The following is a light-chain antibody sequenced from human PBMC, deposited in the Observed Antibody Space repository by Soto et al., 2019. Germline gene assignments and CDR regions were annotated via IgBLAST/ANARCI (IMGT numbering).Light chain of an antibody. CDR1: SSDIGSSNG. Sequence: QSVLTQPPSVSGSPGQSVAISCTGTSSDIGSSNGVSWYQQPPGTAPKLMIYDVNNRPSGVPDRFSGSKSGNTASLTISGLQVEDEAVYYCSSYTSSKTYVFGSGTKVP. CDR3: SSYTSSKTYV. V-gene: IGLV2-18*02. CDR2: DVN. J-gene: IGLJ1*01.